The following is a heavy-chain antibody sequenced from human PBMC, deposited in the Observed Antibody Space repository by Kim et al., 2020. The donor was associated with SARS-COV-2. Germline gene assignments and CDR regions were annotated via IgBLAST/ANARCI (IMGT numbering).Heavy chain of an antibody. J-gene: IGHJ4*02. D-gene: IGHD6-13*01. V-gene: IGHV4-4*07. CDR3: AREGDKQQLAAHFDY. Sequence: PSLKRRVTMSVDTSKNQFALKLSSVTAADTAVYYCAREGDKQQLAAHFDYWGQGTLVTVSS.